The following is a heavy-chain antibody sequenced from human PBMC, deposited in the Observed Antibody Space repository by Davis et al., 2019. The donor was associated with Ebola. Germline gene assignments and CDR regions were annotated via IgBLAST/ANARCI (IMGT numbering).Heavy chain of an antibody. CDR1: GGSISSGSYY. V-gene: IGHV4-61*09. D-gene: IGHD6-6*01. CDR2: MYTNGNT. Sequence: SETLSLTCTVSGGSISSGSYYWSWIRQPAGKGLEWIGHMYTNGNTNYNTSLKSRVTISADTSKNQFFLKLRSVTAADTAVYFCARLSGLFSSSSGALFFDLWGRGTLVSVSS. CDR3: ARLSGLFSSSSGALFFDL. J-gene: IGHJ2*01.